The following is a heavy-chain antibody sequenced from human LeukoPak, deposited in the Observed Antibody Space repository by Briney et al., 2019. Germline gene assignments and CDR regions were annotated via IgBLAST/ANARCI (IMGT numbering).Heavy chain of an antibody. V-gene: IGHV3-48*03. CDR1: GFTFSSYE. J-gene: IGHJ6*02. D-gene: IGHD2/OR15-2a*01. CDR3: ARHDPVGHFLRGMDV. CDR2: ISSSGSTI. Sequence: GGSLRLSCAASGFTFSSYEMNWVRQAPGKGLEWVSYISSSGSTIYYADSVKGRFTISRDNAKNSLYLQMNSLRAEDTAVYYCARHDPVGHFLRGMDVWGQGTTVTVSS.